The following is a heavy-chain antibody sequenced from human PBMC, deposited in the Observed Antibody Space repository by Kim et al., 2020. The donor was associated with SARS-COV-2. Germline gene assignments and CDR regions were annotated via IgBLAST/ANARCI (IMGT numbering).Heavy chain of an antibody. Sequence: AYGGTTQYAASVKGRFTLSRDASKSIAYLQMNSLKTEDTAVYYCTQRVDYWGQGTLVTVSS. CDR3: TQRVDY. CDR2: AYGGTT. V-gene: IGHV3-49*02. J-gene: IGHJ4*02.